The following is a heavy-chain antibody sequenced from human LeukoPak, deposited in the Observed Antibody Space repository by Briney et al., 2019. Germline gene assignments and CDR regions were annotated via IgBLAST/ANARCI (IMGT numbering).Heavy chain of an antibody. CDR1: GYTFTSYA. CDR3: AREIVVVPAAMPFYGMDV. CDR2: INAGNGNT. J-gene: IGHJ6*04. D-gene: IGHD2-2*01. Sequence: ASVKVSCKASGYTFTSYAMHWVRPAPGQRLEWMGWINAGNGNTKYSQKFQGRVTITRDTSASTAYMELSRQRSEDTAVYYYAREIVVVPAAMPFYGMDVWGKGTTVTVSS. V-gene: IGHV1-3*01.